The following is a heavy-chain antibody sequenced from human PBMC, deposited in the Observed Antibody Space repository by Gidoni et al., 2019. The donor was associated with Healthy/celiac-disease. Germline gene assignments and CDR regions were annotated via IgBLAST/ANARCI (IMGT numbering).Heavy chain of an antibody. V-gene: IGHV4-30-2*01. CDR1: GSTNRSGGYS. Sequence: QLQLQESGSGLVKPSQTLSLPCAVPGSTNRSGGYSWTWIRQPPGKGLEWIGSFYHSGSTYYNPSLKSRGTISVDRSNNQFSLKLISVTAADTAVYYCARDVVPADYGMDVWGQGTTVTVSS. D-gene: IGHD2-2*01. CDR2: FYHSGST. J-gene: IGHJ6*02. CDR3: ARDVVPADYGMDV.